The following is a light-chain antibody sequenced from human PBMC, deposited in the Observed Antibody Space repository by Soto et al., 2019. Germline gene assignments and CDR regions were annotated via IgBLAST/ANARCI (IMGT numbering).Light chain of an antibody. CDR1: QSVSSY. Sequence: EIVMTQSPATLSVSPGERATLSCRASQSVSSYLAWYQQKPGQAPSLLIYDASNRATGIPARFSGSGSGTDFTLTISSLEPEDFAVYYCQQRSNWPTFGQGTRLEI. V-gene: IGKV3-11*01. CDR3: QQRSNWPT. J-gene: IGKJ5*01. CDR2: DAS.